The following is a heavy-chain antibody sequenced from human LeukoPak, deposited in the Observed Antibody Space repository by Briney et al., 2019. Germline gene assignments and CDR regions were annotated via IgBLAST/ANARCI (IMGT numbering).Heavy chain of an antibody. CDR1: GDTFSDFT. D-gene: IGHD3-10*01. Sequence: SVKVSCKTSGDTFSDFTLNWVRQGPGQGLEWMGRIIPILGVPTYAQKFQDRVTITADRSTNTAYMELNSLKSEDTAMYYCARGRYYGSGSKNWFDSWGQGTLVTVSS. CDR3: ARGRYYGSGSKNWFDS. V-gene: IGHV1-69*02. CDR2: IIPILGVP. J-gene: IGHJ5*01.